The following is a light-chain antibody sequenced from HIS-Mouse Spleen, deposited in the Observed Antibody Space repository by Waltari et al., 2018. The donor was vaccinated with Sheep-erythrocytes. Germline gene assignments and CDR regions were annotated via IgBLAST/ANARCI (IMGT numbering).Light chain of an antibody. J-gene: IGLJ2*01. V-gene: IGLV3-1*01. CDR2: QDS. CDR3: QAWDSSTAWNVV. Sequence: SYELTQPPTVSVSPGQTASLTCSGDKLGDKYACCYQQKPGQSPVLVIYQDSKRPSGIPERFSGSNSGNTATLTISGTQAMDEADYYCQAWDSSTAWNVVFGGRTKLTVL. CDR1: KLGDKY.